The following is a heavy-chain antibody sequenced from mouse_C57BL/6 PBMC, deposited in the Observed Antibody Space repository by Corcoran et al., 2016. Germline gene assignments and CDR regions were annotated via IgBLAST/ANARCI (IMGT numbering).Heavy chain of an antibody. CDR3: ARRDDSQFAY. D-gene: IGHD2-4*01. V-gene: IGHV9-3*01. Sequence: QIQLVQSGPELKKPGETVKISCKASGYTFTTYGMSWVKQAPGKGLKWMGWINTYSGVPTYADDFKGRFAFSLETSASTAYLQINNLKNEDTATYFCARRDDSQFAYWGQGTLVTVSA. CDR1: GYTFTTYG. CDR2: INTYSGVP. J-gene: IGHJ3*01.